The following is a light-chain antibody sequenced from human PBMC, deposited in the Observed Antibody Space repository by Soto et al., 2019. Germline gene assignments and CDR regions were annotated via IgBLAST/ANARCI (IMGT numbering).Light chain of an antibody. J-gene: IGKJ5*01. Sequence: IVLTQSPATLSLSPGERATLSCRASQRISRYLAWYQQKPGQAPRLLIYDASNRATGIPARFSGSWSGTDFTLTISSLEPEDCAVYYCQQRSNWPPITFGQGTRLEIK. CDR2: DAS. CDR3: QQRSNWPPIT. CDR1: QRISRY. V-gene: IGKV3-11*01.